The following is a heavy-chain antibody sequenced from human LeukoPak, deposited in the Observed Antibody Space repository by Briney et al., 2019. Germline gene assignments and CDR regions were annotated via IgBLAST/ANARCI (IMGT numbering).Heavy chain of an antibody. Sequence: SETLSLTCTVSGGSISSYYWSWIRQPPGKGLEWIGRIYTSGSTNYNPSLKSRVAMSVDTSKNQFSLKLSSVTAADTAVYYCARDLNSAGAFDIWGQGTMVTVSS. J-gene: IGHJ3*02. V-gene: IGHV4-4*07. CDR2: IYTSGST. CDR3: ARDLNSAGAFDI. CDR1: GGSISSYY. D-gene: IGHD3-10*01.